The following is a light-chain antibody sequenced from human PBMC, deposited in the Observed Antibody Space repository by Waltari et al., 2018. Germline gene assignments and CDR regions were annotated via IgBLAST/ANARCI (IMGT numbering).Light chain of an antibody. CDR2: YVS. CDR1: STDAGPHTY. Sequence: QSALTQPASVSGSPGQSITISCTGSSTDAGPHTYVSWYQQHPGKAPTLIICYVSHRPSGIANRFSGSRSGDTASLTISGLQAEDEADYFCCSYANMVTLFVVFGGGTKLTVL. CDR3: CSYANMVTLFVV. J-gene: IGLJ2*01. V-gene: IGLV2-14*03.